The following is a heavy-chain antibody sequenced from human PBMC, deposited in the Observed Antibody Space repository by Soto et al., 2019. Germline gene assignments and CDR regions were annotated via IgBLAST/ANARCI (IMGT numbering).Heavy chain of an antibody. J-gene: IGHJ6*03. CDR2: ISAYNGNT. CDR3: ARAPGGITIFGVVPNYYYMDV. Sequence: ASVKVSCKASGYTFTSYGVSWVRQAPGQGPEWMGWISAYNGNTNYAQKLQGRVTMTTDTSTSTAYMELRSLRSDDTAVYYCARAPGGITIFGVVPNYYYMDVWGKGTTVTVSS. D-gene: IGHD3-3*01. V-gene: IGHV1-18*01. CDR1: GYTFTSYG.